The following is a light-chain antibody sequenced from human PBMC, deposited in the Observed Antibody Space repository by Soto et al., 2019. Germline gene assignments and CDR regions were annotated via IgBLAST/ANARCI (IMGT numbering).Light chain of an antibody. CDR1: QSITTW. Sequence: DIQMTQSPSILSASVGDRVTITCRASQSITTWLAWYQQKPGKAPNLLIYKASNLETGVPSRFSGSGSGTEFTLTIRGLQRDDFATYYCQQYETYYTFGQGTTLEIK. V-gene: IGKV1-5*03. CDR2: KAS. CDR3: QQYETYYT. J-gene: IGKJ2*01.